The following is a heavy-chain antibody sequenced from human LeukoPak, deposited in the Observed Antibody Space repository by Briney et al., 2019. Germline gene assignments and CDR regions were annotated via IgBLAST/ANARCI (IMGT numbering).Heavy chain of an antibody. J-gene: IGHJ3*01. CDR2: INPNSGGT. Sequence: GASVKVSCKASGYTFTGYYMHWVRQAPGQGLEWMGWINPNSGGTNYAQKFQGRVTMTRDTSISTAYMELSRLRSDDTAVYYCARDKESWGYCSGGSCYEFVVWGQGTMVTVSS. V-gene: IGHV1-2*02. CDR3: ARDKESWGYCSGGSCYEFVV. D-gene: IGHD2-15*01. CDR1: GYTFTGYY.